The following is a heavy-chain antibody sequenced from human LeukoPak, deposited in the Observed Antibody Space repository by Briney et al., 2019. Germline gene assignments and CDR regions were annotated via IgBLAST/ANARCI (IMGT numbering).Heavy chain of an antibody. V-gene: IGHV3-43*02. CDR3: STWAFYHGLDV. CDR2: IHADGGRT. D-gene: IGHD2/OR15-2a*01. CDR1: GFAFADYA. Sequence: PGGSLRLSCAASGFAFADYAMNWVRQIPGKGLECVAHIHADGGRTFYADSVKGRFTVSRDNGKNSLFLQMDSLTSDDTALYYCSTWAFYHGLDVWGQGATVIVSS. J-gene: IGHJ6*02.